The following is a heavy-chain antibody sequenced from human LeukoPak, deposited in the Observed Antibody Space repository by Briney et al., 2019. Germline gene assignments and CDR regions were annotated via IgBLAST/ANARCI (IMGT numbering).Heavy chain of an antibody. Sequence: GGSLRLSCAASGFTFSSYGLHWVRQAPGKGLEWVAFLSYDGSYKYYADSVKGRFTISSDNPQNTLHLQMNSLRAGDTAVYYCAKCGGGLGANNDDFLDYWGQGTLVTVSS. CDR2: LSYDGSYK. CDR1: GFTFSSYG. J-gene: IGHJ4*02. V-gene: IGHV3-30*18. CDR3: AKCGGGLGANNDDFLDY. D-gene: IGHD1-26*01.